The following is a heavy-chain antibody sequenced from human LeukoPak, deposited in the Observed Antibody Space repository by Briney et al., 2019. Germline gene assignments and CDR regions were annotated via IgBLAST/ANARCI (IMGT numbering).Heavy chain of an antibody. CDR3: ARSTAAYYDSSGYKWFDP. CDR1: GYTFTSYG. Sequence: ASVKVSCKASGYTFTSYGISWVRQAPGQGLEWMGWISAYNGNTNYAQKLQGRVTMTTDTSTSTAYMELRSLRSDDTAVYYCARSTAAYYDSSGYKWFDPWGQGTLVTVSP. CDR2: ISAYNGNT. J-gene: IGHJ5*02. D-gene: IGHD3-22*01. V-gene: IGHV1-18*01.